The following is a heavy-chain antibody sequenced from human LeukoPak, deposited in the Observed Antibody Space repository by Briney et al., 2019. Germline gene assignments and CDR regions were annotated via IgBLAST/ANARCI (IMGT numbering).Heavy chain of an antibody. CDR1: GFAFSSYW. CDR3: ATGRSGNWYQDY. Sequence: GGSLRLSCAASGFAFSSYWMHWVRQAPGQGLVWVSRINTDGSSTNYADSVKGRFTISRDNAKNTLYLQMNSLRAEDTAVYYCATGRSGNWYQDYWGQGTLVTVSS. V-gene: IGHV3-74*01. J-gene: IGHJ4*02. CDR2: INTDGSST. D-gene: IGHD1-26*01.